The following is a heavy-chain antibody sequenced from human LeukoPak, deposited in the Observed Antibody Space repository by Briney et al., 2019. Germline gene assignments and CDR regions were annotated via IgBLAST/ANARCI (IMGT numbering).Heavy chain of an antibody. V-gene: IGHV3-23*01. Sequence: GASLRLSCEASGFTFRDYSMAWVRQVPGGGLEWVSAIARDDYTVYPDPLKGRFTISRDNSRSTLYLQMNTLRAEDTAVYYCVKERDRGTDVADDFDLWGQGTLVTVSS. CDR3: VKERDRGTDVADDFDL. CDR2: IARDDYT. CDR1: GFTFRDYS. D-gene: IGHD6-19*01. J-gene: IGHJ4*02.